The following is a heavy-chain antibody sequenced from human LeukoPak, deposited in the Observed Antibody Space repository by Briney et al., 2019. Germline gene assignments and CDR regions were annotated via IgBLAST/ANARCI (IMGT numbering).Heavy chain of an antibody. CDR2: IYYSGNT. Sequence: SETLSLTCTVSGGSIGTNYWNWIRQPPGKGLEWLGYIYYSGNTNYNPSLKRRVTISLDTSKNQFSLRLSSVTAADTAVYYCARETRLHSGSYSNDAFDIWGQGTMVTVSS. CDR1: GGSIGTNY. CDR3: ARETRLHSGSYSNDAFDI. V-gene: IGHV4-59*01. D-gene: IGHD1-26*01. J-gene: IGHJ3*02.